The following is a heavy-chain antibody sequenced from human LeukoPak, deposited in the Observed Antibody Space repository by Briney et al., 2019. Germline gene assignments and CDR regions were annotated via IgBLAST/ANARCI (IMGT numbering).Heavy chain of an antibody. CDR2: ISENGGTT. V-gene: IGHV3-23*01. J-gene: IGHJ4*02. CDR1: GFTFSSYA. CDR3: AKEGPTGTTKFDY. D-gene: IGHD1-1*01. Sequence: PGGSLRLSCAASGFTFSSYAMSWLRQAPGKGLGWVSAISENGGTTYYADSVKGRSTISRGNSKNTLSLQLNSLRAEDTAVHYCAKEGPTGTTKFDYWGQGTLVTVSS.